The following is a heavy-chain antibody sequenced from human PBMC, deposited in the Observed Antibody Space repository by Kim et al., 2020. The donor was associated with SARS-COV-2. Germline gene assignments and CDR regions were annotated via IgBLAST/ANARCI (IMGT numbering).Heavy chain of an antibody. D-gene: IGHD6-13*01. V-gene: IGHV1-8*01. Sequence: TGCTQKFQGRVTMTRNTSISTAYMELSSLRSEDTAVYYCARGVAAGFDSWGQGTLVTVSS. CDR3: ARGVAAGFDS. J-gene: IGHJ4*02. CDR2: T.